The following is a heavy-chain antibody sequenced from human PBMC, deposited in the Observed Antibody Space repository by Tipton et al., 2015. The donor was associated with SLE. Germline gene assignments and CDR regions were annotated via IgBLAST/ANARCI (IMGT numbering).Heavy chain of an antibody. CDR1: GFTFSSYG. D-gene: IGHD3-22*01. CDR3: ARAPDYYDSSGYYSFDY. V-gene: IGHV3-30*19. CDR2: IWYDGSNK. Sequence: SLRLSCAASGFTFSSYGMHWVRQAPGKGLEWVAVIWYDGSNKYYADSVKGRFTISRDNSKNTLYLQMNSLRAEDTAVYYCARAPDYYDSSGYYSFDYWGQGTLVTVSS. J-gene: IGHJ4*02.